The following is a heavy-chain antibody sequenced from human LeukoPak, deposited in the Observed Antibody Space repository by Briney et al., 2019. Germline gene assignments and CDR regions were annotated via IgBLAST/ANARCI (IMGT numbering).Heavy chain of an antibody. CDR3: ARERGSYGYYYYGMDV. Sequence: SVKVSCKASGGTFSSYAISWVRQAPGQGLEWMGGIIPIFGTANYAQKFQGRVTITADESTSTAYMELSSLRSEDTAVYYCARERGSYGYYYYGMDVWGKGTTVTASS. D-gene: IGHD5-18*01. CDR2: IIPIFGTA. J-gene: IGHJ6*04. CDR1: GGTFSSYA. V-gene: IGHV1-69*01.